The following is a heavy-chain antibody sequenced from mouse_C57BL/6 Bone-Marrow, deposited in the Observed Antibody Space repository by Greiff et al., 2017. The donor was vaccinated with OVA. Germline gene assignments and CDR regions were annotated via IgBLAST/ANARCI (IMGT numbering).Heavy chain of an antibody. CDR2: IYPRRGNT. CDR3: ARGYGNHDY. CDR1: GYTFTSYG. D-gene: IGHD2-1*01. V-gene: IGHV1-81*01. J-gene: IGHJ2*01. Sequence: QVKLQQSGAELARPGASVKLSCKASGYTFTSYGISWVKQRTGQGLEWIGEIYPRRGNTYYNEKFKGKATLTADKSSSTAYMELRSLTSEDSAVYFCARGYGNHDYWGQGTTLTVSS.